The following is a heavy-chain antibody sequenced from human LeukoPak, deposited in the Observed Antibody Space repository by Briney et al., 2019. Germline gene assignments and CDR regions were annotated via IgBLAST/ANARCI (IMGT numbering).Heavy chain of an antibody. CDR3: ARLYGSGSYNY. D-gene: IGHD3-10*01. Sequence: SETLSLTCTVSGDSISSSSSYWGWTRQPPGEGLEWIGSIYYSGSTYYNTSLKSRVTISVDTSKNQFSLRLNSVTAADTAVYYCARLYGSGSYNYWGQGTLVTVSS. CDR1: GDSISSSSSY. CDR2: IYYSGST. V-gene: IGHV4-39*01. J-gene: IGHJ4*02.